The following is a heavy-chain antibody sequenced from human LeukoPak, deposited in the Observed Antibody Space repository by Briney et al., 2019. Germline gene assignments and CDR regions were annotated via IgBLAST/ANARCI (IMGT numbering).Heavy chain of an antibody. V-gene: IGHV5-51*01. Sequence: GESLKISCKGSGFGFTTYWIGWVRQMPGKGLEWMGIIYPADSDTRYSPSFQGQVTISADKSISTAYLQWSSLKASDTAMYYCARLVDTAMVTDYWGQGTLVTVSS. CDR1: GFGFTTYW. CDR3: ARLVDTAMVTDY. D-gene: IGHD5-18*01. CDR2: IYPADSDT. J-gene: IGHJ4*02.